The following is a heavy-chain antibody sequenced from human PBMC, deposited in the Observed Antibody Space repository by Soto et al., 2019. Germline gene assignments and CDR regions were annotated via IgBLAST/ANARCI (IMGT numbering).Heavy chain of an antibody. CDR3: ARVWQHDSSWYRHLDY. CDR1: GFTFSTFF. D-gene: IGHD6-13*01. CDR2: IKQDGNEK. J-gene: IGHJ4*02. Sequence: EVHLVESGGGLVQPGGSLRLSCTASGFTFSTFFMIWVRQAPGTGLEWVANIKQDGNEKYYVESVKGRFTISRDNAKNSLYLEMNSLRAEDTAVYYCARVWQHDSSWYRHLDYWGQGTLVTVSS. V-gene: IGHV3-7*01.